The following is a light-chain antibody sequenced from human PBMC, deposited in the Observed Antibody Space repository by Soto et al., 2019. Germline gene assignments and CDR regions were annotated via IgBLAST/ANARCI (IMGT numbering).Light chain of an antibody. CDR1: SSDVGGYNY. CDR3: TSYAGGNIG. V-gene: IGLV2-8*01. J-gene: IGLJ1*01. CDR2: EVN. Sequence: QSALTQPPSASGSPGQSVTISCTGTSSDVGGYNYVSWYQQHPGKVPKLMVYEVNKRPSGVPDRFSGSKSGNTASLTVAGLQAEDEADYYCTSYAGGNIGFGTGTKHTVL.